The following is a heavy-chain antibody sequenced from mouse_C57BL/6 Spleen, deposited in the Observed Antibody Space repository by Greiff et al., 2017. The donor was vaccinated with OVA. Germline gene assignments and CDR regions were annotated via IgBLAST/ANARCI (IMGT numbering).Heavy chain of an antibody. Sequence: EVQVVESGGGLVKPGGSLKLSCAASGFTFSSYAMSWVRQTPEKRLEWVATISDGGSYTYYPDNVKGRFTISRDNAKNNLYLQMSHLKSEDTAMYYCARGATVVANYFDYWGQGTTLTVSS. D-gene: IGHD1-1*01. V-gene: IGHV5-4*01. CDR2: ISDGGSYT. CDR3: ARGATVVANYFDY. CDR1: GFTFSSYA. J-gene: IGHJ2*01.